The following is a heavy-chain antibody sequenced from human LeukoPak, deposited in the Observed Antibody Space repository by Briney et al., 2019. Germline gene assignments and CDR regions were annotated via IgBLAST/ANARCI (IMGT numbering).Heavy chain of an antibody. Sequence: SETLSLTCTVSGGSISSFYWSWIRQPPGKGLEWIGYVYYSGSTNYNPSLKSRVTISVDTSKNQFSLNLSSVTAADTAVYYCARVSRGDYADYWGPGTLVTVSS. D-gene: IGHD4-17*01. CDR1: GGSISSFY. V-gene: IGHV4-59*12. CDR2: VYYSGST. CDR3: ARVSRGDYADY. J-gene: IGHJ4*02.